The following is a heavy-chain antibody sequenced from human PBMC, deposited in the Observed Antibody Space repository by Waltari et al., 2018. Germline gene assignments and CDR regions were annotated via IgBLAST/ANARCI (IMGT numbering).Heavy chain of an antibody. D-gene: IGHD3-22*01. CDR2: MNTDGSST. CDR1: GFTFSSYW. Sequence: EVQLVESGGGLVQPGGSLRLSCAASGFTFSSYWMHWVRQAPGKGLVWVSRMNTDGSSTSYADSVKGRFTISGDNAKNTLYLQMNSLRAEDTAVYYCARVAYYYDSSGYSDYWGQGTLVTVSS. J-gene: IGHJ4*02. CDR3: ARVAYYYDSSGYSDY. V-gene: IGHV3-74*01.